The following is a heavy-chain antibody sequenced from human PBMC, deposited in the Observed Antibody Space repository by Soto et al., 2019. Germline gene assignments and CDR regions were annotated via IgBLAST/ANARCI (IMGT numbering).Heavy chain of an antibody. Sequence: QAQLVQSGAEVKKPGASVKVSCKASGYTFYSHSISWVRQAPGQGLEWMGRISADNGNTKYAQKFRGRVTITTDTSTSTVYMKLRNVRSDDTAVYYCARCIQQDYYYGMDVWCKGTTVTVSS. D-gene: IGHD5-18*01. CDR3: ARCIQQDYYYGMDV. CDR1: GYTFYSHS. J-gene: IGHJ6*04. CDR2: ISADNGNT. V-gene: IGHV1-18*01.